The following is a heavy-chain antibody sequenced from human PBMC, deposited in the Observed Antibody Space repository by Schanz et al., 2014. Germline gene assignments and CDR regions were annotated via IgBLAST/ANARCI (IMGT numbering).Heavy chain of an antibody. Sequence: PGGSLRLSCAASGFSFSDYYMSWIRQAPGKGLEWISFINTGSNYINYADSVKGRFTISRDNTKNSLFLQLNSLRADDTAVYYCARNRGSGGQNWYFDLWGRCTLVTVSS. D-gene: IGHD1-26*01. CDR1: GFSFSDYY. J-gene: IGHJ2*01. CDR3: ARNRGSGGQNWYFDL. V-gene: IGHV3-11*03. CDR2: INTGSNYI.